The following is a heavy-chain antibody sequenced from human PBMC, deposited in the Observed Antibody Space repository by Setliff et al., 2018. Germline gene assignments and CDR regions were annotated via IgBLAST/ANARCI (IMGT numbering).Heavy chain of an antibody. CDR1: GFTFSSYG. CDR3: AKFFHSGSYFPSGGFDF. CDR2: ISGSGGAT. D-gene: IGHD1-26*01. Sequence: GSLRLSCEASGFTFSSYGMTWVRQAPGKGLEWVSSISGSGGATSHADSVKGRFTISRDNSKNTLYLQMNSLRAEDTAVYYCAKFFHSGSYFPSGGFDFWGQGTLVTVSS. J-gene: IGHJ4*02. V-gene: IGHV3-23*01.